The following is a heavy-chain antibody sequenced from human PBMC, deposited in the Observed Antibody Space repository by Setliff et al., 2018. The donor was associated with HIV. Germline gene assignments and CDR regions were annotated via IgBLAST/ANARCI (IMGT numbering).Heavy chain of an antibody. Sequence: PGGSLRLSCAASGFTFSSYAMTWVRQAPGKGLEWVSSISNNGGKTYYADSEKGRFTISRDNSKNTLYLQMNSLRAEDTAVYYCARLGSEWELLSIPIYPWGQGTMVTVSS. J-gene: IGHJ3*01. CDR3: ARLGSEWELLSIPIYP. V-gene: IGHV3-23*01. D-gene: IGHD1-26*01. CDR2: ISNNGGKT. CDR1: GFTFSSYA.